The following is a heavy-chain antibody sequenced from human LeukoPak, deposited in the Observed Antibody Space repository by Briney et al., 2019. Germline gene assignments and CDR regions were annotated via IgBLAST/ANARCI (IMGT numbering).Heavy chain of an antibody. Sequence: SETLSLTCAVYGGSFSGYYWSWIRQPPGKGLEWIGYIYHSGSTYYNPSLKSRVTISVDRSKNQFSLKLSSVTAADTAVYYCARERHYTMDVWGQGTTVTVSS. CDR1: GGSFSGYY. CDR3: ARERHYTMDV. J-gene: IGHJ6*02. CDR2: IYHSGST. D-gene: IGHD3-10*01. V-gene: IGHV4-34*01.